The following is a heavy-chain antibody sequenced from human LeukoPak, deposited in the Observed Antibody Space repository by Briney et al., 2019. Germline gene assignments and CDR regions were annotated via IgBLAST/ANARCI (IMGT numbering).Heavy chain of an antibody. CDR2: IYYSGST. CDR1: GGSISSYY. CDR3: ARRQWLVHYFDY. D-gene: IGHD6-19*01. Sequence: PSETLSLTCTVSGGSISSYYWTWLRQPPGKRLERIGYIYYSGSTNYNPSLKSRVSMSVDTSKNQISLKLRSVTAADTAVYYCARRQWLVHYFDYWGQGTLVTVSS. J-gene: IGHJ4*02. V-gene: IGHV4-59*08.